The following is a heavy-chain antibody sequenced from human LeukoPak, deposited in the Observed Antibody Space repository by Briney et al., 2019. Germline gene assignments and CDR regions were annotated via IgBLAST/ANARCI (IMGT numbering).Heavy chain of an antibody. CDR2: IYYSGST. D-gene: IGHD1-26*01. CDR3: VKSGGYGLIDY. V-gene: IGHV4-39*01. Sequence: PSETLSLTCTVSGGSISSSSYYWGWIRQPPGKGLEWIGSIYYSGSTYYNPSLKSRVSISVDTSKNQFSLRLNSVSAADTAMYFCVKSGGYGLIDYWGQGTLVTVSS. CDR1: GGSISSSSYY. J-gene: IGHJ4*02.